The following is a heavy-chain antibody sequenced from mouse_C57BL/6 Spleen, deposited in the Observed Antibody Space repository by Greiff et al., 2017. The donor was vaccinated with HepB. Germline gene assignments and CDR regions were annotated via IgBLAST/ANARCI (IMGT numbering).Heavy chain of an antibody. J-gene: IGHJ2*01. V-gene: IGHV5-16*01. CDR2: INYDGSST. CDR3: ARAWDADYFDY. CDR1: GFTFSDYY. D-gene: IGHD4-1*01. Sequence: EVRLVESEGGLVQPGSSMKLSCTASGFTFSDYYMAWVRQVPEKGLEWVANINYDGSSTYYLDSLKSRFIISRDNAKNILYLQMSSLKSEDTATYYCARAWDADYFDYWGQGTTLTVSS.